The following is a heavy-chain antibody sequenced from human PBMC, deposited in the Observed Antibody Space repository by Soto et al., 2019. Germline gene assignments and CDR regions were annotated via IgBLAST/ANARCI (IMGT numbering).Heavy chain of an antibody. Sequence: QVDLVESGGGVVQSGRSLRLACAASGFTFSSYGMHWVRQAPGKGLEWVAVIWYDGSKKYYRDSVKGRFTIFRDNTKNMLYLQMDSLGAEDTAVYYCARDEKSSSGLGFDYWGQGTLVTVST. J-gene: IGHJ4*02. CDR2: IWYDGSKK. V-gene: IGHV3-33*01. CDR3: ARDEKSSSGLGFDY. CDR1: GFTFSSYG. D-gene: IGHD3-22*01.